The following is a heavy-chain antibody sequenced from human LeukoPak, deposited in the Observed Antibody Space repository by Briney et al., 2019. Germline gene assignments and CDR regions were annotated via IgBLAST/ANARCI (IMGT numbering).Heavy chain of an antibody. CDR1: GGSISSGHYY. J-gene: IGHJ4*02. D-gene: IGHD4-11*01. CDR3: ARDAPDYSFDF. Sequence: SQTLSLTCTVSGGSISSGHYYWSCIRQHPGKGLEWIGYIYYSGSTYYNPSLKSRVTISVDTSKNQFSLMLSYVTAADTAVYYCARDAPDYSFDFWGQGTLVTVSS. V-gene: IGHV4-31*03. CDR2: IYYSGST.